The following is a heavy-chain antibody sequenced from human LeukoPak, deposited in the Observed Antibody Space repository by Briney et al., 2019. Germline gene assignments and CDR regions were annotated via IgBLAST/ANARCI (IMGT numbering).Heavy chain of an antibody. V-gene: IGHV3-30-3*01. J-gene: IGHJ4*02. CDR2: ISYDGSNK. D-gene: IGHD3-9*01. CDR1: GLTFSIYA. CDR3: ARGPAWLRYFDWLSSPNFDY. Sequence: GGSLRLSCAASGLTFSIYAMHWVRQAPGKGLEWVAVISYDGSNKYYADSVKGRFTISRDNSKNTLYLQMNSLRAEDTAVYYCARGPAWLRYFDWLSSPNFDYWGQGTLVTVSS.